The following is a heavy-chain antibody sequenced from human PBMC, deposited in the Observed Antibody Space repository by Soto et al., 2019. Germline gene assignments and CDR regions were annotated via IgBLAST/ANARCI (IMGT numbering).Heavy chain of an antibody. CDR1: GFTFSSYW. V-gene: IGHV3-7*01. CDR3: ARDPITGTPLADYYYCGMDV. D-gene: IGHD1-20*01. J-gene: IGHJ6*02. Sequence: GGSLRLSCAASGFTFSSYWMRWVRQAPGKGLEWVANIKQDGSEKYYVDSVKGRFTISRDNAKNSLYLQMNSLRAEGTAVYYCARDPITGTPLADYYYCGMDVWGQGTLVTVSS. CDR2: IKQDGSEK.